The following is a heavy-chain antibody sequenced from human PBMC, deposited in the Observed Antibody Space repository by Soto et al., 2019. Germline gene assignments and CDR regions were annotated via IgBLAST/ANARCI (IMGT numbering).Heavy chain of an antibody. Sequence: GGSLRLSFAASGFTFSDYYMSWIRQAPGKGLEWVSYISSSGSTIYYADSVKGRFTISRDNAKNSLYLQMNSLRAEDTAVYYCARDGCSGGSCYSGYYYYGMDVWGQGTTVAVSS. J-gene: IGHJ6*02. CDR1: GFTFSDYY. CDR3: ARDGCSGGSCYSGYYYYGMDV. D-gene: IGHD2-15*01. V-gene: IGHV3-11*04. CDR2: ISSSGSTI.